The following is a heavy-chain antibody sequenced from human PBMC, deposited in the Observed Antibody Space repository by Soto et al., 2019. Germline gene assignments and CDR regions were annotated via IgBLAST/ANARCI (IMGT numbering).Heavy chain of an antibody. Sequence: QVQLVESGGGVVQPGRSLRLSCAASGFTFQNYSMHWVRQAPGKGLEWVAVTSYDGGKNFYADSVKGRFTISRDNSKNTLYLQMNSLRAGDKAIYYCARVESSGAAKYFIDYWGKGTLVTVSS. D-gene: IGHD3-10*01. J-gene: IGHJ4*02. CDR3: ARVESSGAAKYFIDY. CDR2: TSYDGGKN. CDR1: GFTFQNYS. V-gene: IGHV3-30*03.